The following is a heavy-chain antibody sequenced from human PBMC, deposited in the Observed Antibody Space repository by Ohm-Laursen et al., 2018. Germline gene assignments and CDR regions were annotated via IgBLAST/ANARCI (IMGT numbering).Heavy chain of an antibody. CDR2: IWYDGVNK. CDR1: GFTFSAYG. V-gene: IGHV3-33*01. D-gene: IGHD3-22*01. J-gene: IGHJ4*02. Sequence: SLRLSCAASGFTFSAYGMHWVRQAPGKGLEWVADIWYDGVNKYYADSVKGRFTISRDNSKNTVYLQMNSLRAEDTAVYYCARTPEDDSSGYYHFDYWGQGTLVTVSS. CDR3: ARTPEDDSSGYYHFDY.